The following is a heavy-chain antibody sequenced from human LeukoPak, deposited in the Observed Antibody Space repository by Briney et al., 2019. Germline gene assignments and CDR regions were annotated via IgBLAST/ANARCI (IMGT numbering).Heavy chain of an antibody. V-gene: IGHV1-46*01. CDR2: INPSGGST. D-gene: IGHD1-26*01. Sequence: GASVKVSCKASGYTFTSYYMHWVRQAPGQGLEWMGIINPSGGSTSYAQKFQGRVTMTTDTSTNTAYMELTSLRSDDTAVYYCARNSGGYYVSDYWGQGTLVTVSS. J-gene: IGHJ4*02. CDR3: ARNSGGYYVSDY. CDR1: GYTFTSYY.